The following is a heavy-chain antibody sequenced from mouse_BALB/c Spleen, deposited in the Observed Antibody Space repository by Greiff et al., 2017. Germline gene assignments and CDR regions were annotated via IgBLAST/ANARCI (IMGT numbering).Heavy chain of an antibody. V-gene: IGHV5-9-3*01. J-gene: IGHJ3*01. CDR1: GFTFSSYT. CDR2: ISSGGSYT. D-gene: IGHD2-1*01. CDR3: ANYGNAY. Sequence: DVQLVESGGGLVQPGGSLKLSCAASGFTFSSYTMSWVRQTPEKRLEWVATISSGGSYTYYPDSVKGRFTISRDNAKNTLYLQMSSLRSEDTAMYYCANYGNAYWGQGTLVTVSA.